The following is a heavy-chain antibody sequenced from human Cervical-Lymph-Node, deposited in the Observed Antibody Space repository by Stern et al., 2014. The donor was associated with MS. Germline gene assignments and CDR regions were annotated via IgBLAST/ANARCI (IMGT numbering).Heavy chain of an antibody. J-gene: IGHJ2*01. Sequence: VQLVESGGGVVQPGRSLRLSCAASGFTFSSYAMHWVRPAPGKGLEWVAVISYDGSNKYYADSVKGRFTISRDNSKNTLYLQMNSLRAEDTAVYYCARDQVPSYVVVGYFDLWGRGTLVTVSS. CDR2: ISYDGSNK. V-gene: IGHV3-30-3*01. CDR3: ARDQVPSYVVVGYFDL. D-gene: IGHD2-21*01. CDR1: GFTFSSYA.